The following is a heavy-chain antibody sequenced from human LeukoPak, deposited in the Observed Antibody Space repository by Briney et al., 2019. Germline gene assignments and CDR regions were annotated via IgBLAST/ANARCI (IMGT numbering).Heavy chain of an antibody. CDR1: GYSISSGYY. CDR2: IYHSGST. Sequence: SETLSLTCTVSGYSISSGYYWGWIRQPPGKGLEWIGSIYHSGSTYYNPSLKGRVTISVDTSKNQFSLKLSSVTAADTAVYYCARMSSSGYLNWFDPWGQGTLVTVSS. CDR3: ARMSSSGYLNWFDP. V-gene: IGHV4-38-2*02. J-gene: IGHJ5*02. D-gene: IGHD3-22*01.